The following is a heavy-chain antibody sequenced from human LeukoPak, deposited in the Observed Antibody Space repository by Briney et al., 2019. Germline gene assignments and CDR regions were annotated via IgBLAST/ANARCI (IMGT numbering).Heavy chain of an antibody. V-gene: IGHV4-61*02. Sequence: PSETLSLTCTVSGGSISSGSYYWSWIRQPAGKGLEWIGRIYTSGSTNYNPSLKSRVTISVDTSKNQFSLKLSSVTAADTAVYYCASHRLRDSSGYYYYYYWGQGTLVTVSS. CDR2: IYTSGST. D-gene: IGHD3-22*01. J-gene: IGHJ4*02. CDR1: GGSISSGSYY. CDR3: ASHRLRDSSGYYYYYY.